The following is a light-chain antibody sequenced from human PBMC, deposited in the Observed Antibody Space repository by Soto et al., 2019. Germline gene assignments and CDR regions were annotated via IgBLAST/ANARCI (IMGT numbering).Light chain of an antibody. CDR1: SGDVGGYNL. CDR2: EDT. Sequence: QSALTQPASVSGSPGQSITISCTGTSGDVGGYNLVSWYRQHPGKAPKVMIYEDTKRPSGVSNRFSGSKFGNTASLTISGLQAEDEADYSCCSYAGSSVIFGGGTKLTVL. V-gene: IGLV2-23*01. J-gene: IGLJ2*01. CDR3: CSYAGSSVI.